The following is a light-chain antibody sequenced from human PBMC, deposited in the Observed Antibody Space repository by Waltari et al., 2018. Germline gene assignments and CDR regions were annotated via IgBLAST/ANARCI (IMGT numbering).Light chain of an antibody. V-gene: IGLV8-61*01. Sequence: QTVVTQEPSLSVSPGVTVTPTCALSSGSVSSTSSASWYQQTPGQSPRTPIYKTNSRSSGVPDRFSGSMLGNKVALTITGAQTDDESDYYCLLYMGSGIWVFGGGTKLTVL. CDR2: KTN. CDR1: SGSVSSTSS. CDR3: LLYMGSGIWV. J-gene: IGLJ3*02.